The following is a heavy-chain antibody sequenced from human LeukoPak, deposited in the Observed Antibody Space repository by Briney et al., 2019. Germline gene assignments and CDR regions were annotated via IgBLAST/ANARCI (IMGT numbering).Heavy chain of an antibody. CDR1: GAAIGIYY. CDR2: IYYGGVT. CDR3: VTARLTLIETWFDP. Sequence: SETLSLTCSVSGAAIGIYYWSWIRQPPGKGLEWIGHIYYGGVTNYNPSLKSRLTISLDTSQHQFSLKLTSVTAADTAVYYCVTARLTLIETWFDPWGQGTLVTVSS. V-gene: IGHV4-59*08. J-gene: IGHJ5*02. D-gene: IGHD3-22*01.